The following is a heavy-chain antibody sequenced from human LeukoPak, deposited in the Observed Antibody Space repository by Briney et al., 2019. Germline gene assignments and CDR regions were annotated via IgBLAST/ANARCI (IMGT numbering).Heavy chain of an antibody. CDR2: IYTSGST. CDR1: GGPISSYY. J-gene: IGHJ3*02. Sequence: PSETLSLTCTVSGGPISSYYWSWIRQPAGKGLEWIGRIYTSGSTNYNPSLKSRVTMSVDTSKNQFSLKLSSVTAADTAVYYCASVRYSSGWYWAFDIWGQGTMVTVSS. CDR3: ASVRYSSGWYWAFDI. D-gene: IGHD6-19*01. V-gene: IGHV4-4*07.